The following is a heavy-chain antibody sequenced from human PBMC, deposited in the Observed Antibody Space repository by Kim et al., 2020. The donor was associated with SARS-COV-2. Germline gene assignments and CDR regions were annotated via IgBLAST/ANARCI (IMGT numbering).Heavy chain of an antibody. CDR1: GGSISSSSYY. V-gene: IGHV4-39*01. Sequence: SETLSLTCTVSGGSISSSSYYWGWIRQPPGKGLEWIGSIYYSGSTYYNPSLKSRVTISVDTSKNQFSLKLSSVTAADTAVYYCASSLGDSITMVRGLSDYWGQGTLVTVSS. J-gene: IGHJ4*02. CDR3: ASSLGDSITMVRGLSDY. D-gene: IGHD3-10*01. CDR2: IYYSGST.